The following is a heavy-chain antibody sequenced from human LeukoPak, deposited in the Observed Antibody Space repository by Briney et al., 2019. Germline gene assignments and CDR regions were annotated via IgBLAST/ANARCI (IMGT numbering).Heavy chain of an antibody. Sequence: ASVKVSCKASGYTFTSYDINWVRQAPGQGLEWMGGIIPIFGTANYAQKFQGRVTITTDESTSTAYMELSSLRSEDTAVYYCAREDGGPFDYWGQGTLVTVSS. V-gene: IGHV1-69*05. D-gene: IGHD3-10*01. J-gene: IGHJ4*02. CDR2: IIPIFGTA. CDR3: AREDGGPFDY. CDR1: GYTFTSYD.